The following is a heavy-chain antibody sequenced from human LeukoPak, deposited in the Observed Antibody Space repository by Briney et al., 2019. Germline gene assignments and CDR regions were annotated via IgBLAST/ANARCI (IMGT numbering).Heavy chain of an antibody. CDR1: GFTLRRKY. J-gene: IGHJ4*02. CDR2: IYSGDST. V-gene: IGHV3-53*01. CDR3: ATRDPGDHPFFDY. Sequence: GGTLRLSCAASGFTLRRKYMTWVPQAPGKGLEWGSTIYSGDSTKYSDSVKGRFTISRDNSKNTWYLQINGLRAEDTAVYYCATRDPGDHPFFDYWGQGTLVTVSS. D-gene: IGHD4-17*01.